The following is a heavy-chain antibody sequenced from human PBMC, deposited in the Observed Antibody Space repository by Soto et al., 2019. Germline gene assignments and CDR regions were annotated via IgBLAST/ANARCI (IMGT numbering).Heavy chain of an antibody. Sequence: SETLSLTCAVSGGSISSSNWWSWVRQPPGKGLEWIGEIYHSGSTNYNPSLKSRVTISVDTSKNQFSLKLSSVTAADTAVYYCARFAYPAAGFYYFDYWGQGTLVTVSS. D-gene: IGHD6-13*01. CDR3: ARFAYPAAGFYYFDY. J-gene: IGHJ4*02. CDR2: IYHSGST. CDR1: GGSISSSNW. V-gene: IGHV4-4*02.